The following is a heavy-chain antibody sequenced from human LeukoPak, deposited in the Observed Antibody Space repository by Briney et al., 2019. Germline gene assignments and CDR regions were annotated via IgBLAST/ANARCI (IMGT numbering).Heavy chain of an antibody. D-gene: IGHD1-26*01. CDR3: AKVGRIVGFTSEGRDYYFDY. Sequence: SVKVSCKASGGTFSSYAISWVRQAPGQGLEWMGGIIPIFGTANYAQKFQGRVTITTDESTSTAYMELSSLRSEDTAVYYCAKVGRIVGFTSEGRDYYFDYWGQGTLVTVSS. J-gene: IGHJ4*02. CDR2: IIPIFGTA. V-gene: IGHV1-69*05. CDR1: GGTFSSYA.